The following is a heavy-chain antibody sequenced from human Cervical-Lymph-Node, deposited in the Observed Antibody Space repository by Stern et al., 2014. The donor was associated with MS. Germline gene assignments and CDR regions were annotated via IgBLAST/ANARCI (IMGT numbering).Heavy chain of an antibody. V-gene: IGHV1-8*02. CDR1: GYTFSSHD. D-gene: IGHD4-11*01. J-gene: IGHJ6*02. CDR3: ARGDYSNYYYYFAMDV. Sequence: QVQLVESGAEVKKPGASVKVSCKASGYTFSSHDINWVRQATGQGLEWMGWMNPKSGNTGYAQKFQGRVTMTRNTSISTAYMELSSLRSEDTAVYYCARGDYSNYYYYFAMDVWGQGTTVTVSS. CDR2: MNPKSGNT.